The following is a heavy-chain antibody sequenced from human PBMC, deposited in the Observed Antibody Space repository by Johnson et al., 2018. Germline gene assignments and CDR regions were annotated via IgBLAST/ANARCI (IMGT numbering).Heavy chain of an antibody. D-gene: IGHD3-10*01. CDR1: GYTFTSYY. Sequence: QVQLVQSGAEVKKPGASVKVSCKASGYTFTSYYMHWVRQAPGQGLEWMGIINPSGGSTSYAQKFQGRVTMTRDTSTRTVYMELSSLRSEDTAVDYCARGGLARGAFDSWGQGTMVTVSS. CDR2: INPSGGST. V-gene: IGHV1-46*01. J-gene: IGHJ3*02. CDR3: ARGGLARGAFDS.